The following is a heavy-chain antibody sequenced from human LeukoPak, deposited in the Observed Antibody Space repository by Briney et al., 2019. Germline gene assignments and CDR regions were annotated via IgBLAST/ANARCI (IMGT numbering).Heavy chain of an antibody. CDR2: IYYSGST. CDR1: GGSISSGDYY. V-gene: IGHV4-61*08. J-gene: IGHJ4*02. CDR3: ARAVYRSSGFDY. D-gene: IGHD6-19*01. Sequence: PSETLSLTCTVSGGSISSGDYYWSWIRQPPGKGLEWIGYIYYSGSTNYNPSLKSRVTISVDTSKNQFSLKLSSVTAADTAVYYCARAVYRSSGFDYWGQGTLVTVSS.